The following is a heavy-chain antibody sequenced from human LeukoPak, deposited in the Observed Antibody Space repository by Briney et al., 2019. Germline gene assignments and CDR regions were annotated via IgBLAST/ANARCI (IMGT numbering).Heavy chain of an antibody. CDR1: GFTFSSYA. D-gene: IGHD3-22*01. CDR2: IKSKTDGGTT. J-gene: IGHJ4*02. V-gene: IGHV3-15*01. CDR3: TTEYYYDSSGYYYKGY. Sequence: GGSLRLSCAASGFTFSSYALTWVRQAPGKGLEWVGRIKSKTDGGTTDYAAPVKGRFTISRDHSKNTLYLQMNSLKTEDTAVYYCTTEYYYDSSGYYYKGYWGQGTLVTVSS.